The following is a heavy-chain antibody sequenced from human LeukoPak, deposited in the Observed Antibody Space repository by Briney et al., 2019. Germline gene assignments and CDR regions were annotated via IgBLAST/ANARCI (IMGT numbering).Heavy chain of an antibody. V-gene: IGHV1-18*01. CDR2: ISAANGNT. D-gene: IGHD3-10*01. Sequence: ASVKVSCKASGYTFSSYGFSWVRQAPGQGLEGMGWISAANGNTNYAQKFQGRVTMTRDTSISTAYMELSRLRSDDTAVYYCAREYGSGSYYGGHNWFDPWGQGTLVTVSS. CDR1: GYTFSSYG. J-gene: IGHJ5*02. CDR3: AREYGSGSYYGGHNWFDP.